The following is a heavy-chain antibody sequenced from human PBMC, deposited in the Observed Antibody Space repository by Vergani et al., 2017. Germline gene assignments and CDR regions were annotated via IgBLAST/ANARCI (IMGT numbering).Heavy chain of an antibody. J-gene: IGHJ6*03. CDR2: ISYDGSNK. V-gene: IGHV3-30*04. D-gene: IGHD1-26*01. CDR3: AREGGSYEYYYYYYMDV. Sequence: QVQLVESGGGVVQPGRSLRLSCAASGFTFSSYAMHWVRQAPGKGLEWVAVISYDGSNKYYADSVKGRFTISRDNSKNTLDLQMNSLRAEDTAVYYCAREGGSYEYYYYYYMDVWGKGTTVTVSS. CDR1: GFTFSSYA.